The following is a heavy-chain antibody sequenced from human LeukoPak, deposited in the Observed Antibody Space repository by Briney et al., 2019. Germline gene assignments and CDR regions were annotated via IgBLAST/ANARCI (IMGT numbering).Heavy chain of an antibody. J-gene: IGHJ4*02. V-gene: IGHV4-39*01. CDR2: IYYSGNT. D-gene: IGHD3-3*01. CDR3: ARGRVLRSYLTWRGDFFDY. Sequence: SGTLCLSCIVSVGSISSSSYYWGWIRQPPGEGLECIGCIYYSGNTYYNPSLKSRVTISVVTSMNQFSLKLSSVTAAHTAVYYCARGRVLRSYLTWRGDFFDYWGQGTLVTVSS. CDR1: VGSISSSSYY.